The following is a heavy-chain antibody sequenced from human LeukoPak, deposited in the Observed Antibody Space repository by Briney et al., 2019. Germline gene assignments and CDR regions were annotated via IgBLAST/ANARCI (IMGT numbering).Heavy chain of an antibody. Sequence: ASVKVSCKASGYTFTGCYMHWVRQAPGQGLEWMGWINPNSGGTNYAQKFQGRVTMTRDTSISTAYMELSRLRSDDTAVYYCASEPVSYGSGSYYNAKYYYGMDVWGQGTTVTVSS. V-gene: IGHV1-2*02. J-gene: IGHJ6*02. CDR1: GYTFTGCY. D-gene: IGHD3-10*01. CDR3: ASEPVSYGSGSYYNAKYYYGMDV. CDR2: INPNSGGT.